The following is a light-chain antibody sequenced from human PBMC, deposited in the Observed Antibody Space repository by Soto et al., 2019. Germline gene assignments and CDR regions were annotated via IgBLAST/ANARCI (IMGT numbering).Light chain of an antibody. CDR2: KAS. Sequence: DIQMTQSPSTLSASVGDRVTITCRASQSISTWLAWYQQKPGKAPKVLIYKASSLETGVPPRFSGSGSGTEFTLTISSLQPGEFATYYCQQYDSYPYTFGQGTKLEIK. J-gene: IGKJ2*01. V-gene: IGKV1-5*03. CDR3: QQYDSYPYT. CDR1: QSISTW.